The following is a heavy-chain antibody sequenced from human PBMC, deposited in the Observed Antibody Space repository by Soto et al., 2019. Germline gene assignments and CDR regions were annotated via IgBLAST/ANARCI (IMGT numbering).Heavy chain of an antibody. Sequence: SETLSLTCAVYGGSFSGYYWSWIRQPPGKGLEWIGEINHSGSTNYNPSLKSRVTISVDTSKNQFSLKLSSVTAADTAVYYCARWTPGYRSGGSCYTNFDYWGQGTLVTVSS. V-gene: IGHV4-34*01. CDR3: ARWTPGYRSGGSCYTNFDY. J-gene: IGHJ4*02. D-gene: IGHD2-15*01. CDR2: INHSGST. CDR1: GGSFSGYY.